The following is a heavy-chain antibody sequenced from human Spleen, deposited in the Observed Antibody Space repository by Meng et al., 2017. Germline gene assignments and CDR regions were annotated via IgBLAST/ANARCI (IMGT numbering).Heavy chain of an antibody. V-gene: IGHV1-8*01. Sequence: ASVKVSCKASGYTFTSYDINWVRQATGQGLEWMGWMNPNSGNTGYAQKFQGRVTMTRNTSISTAYMELSSLRSEDTAVYYCARGRGRYCSGGSCYSANWFDPWGQGTLVTVSS. CDR1: GYTFTSYD. CDR3: ARGRGRYCSGGSCYSANWFDP. CDR2: MNPNSGNT. D-gene: IGHD2-15*01. J-gene: IGHJ5*02.